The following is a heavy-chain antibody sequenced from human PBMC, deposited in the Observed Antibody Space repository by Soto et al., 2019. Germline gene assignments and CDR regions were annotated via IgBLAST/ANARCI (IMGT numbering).Heavy chain of an antibody. J-gene: IGHJ6*02. D-gene: IGHD5-12*01. CDR2: IYYSGST. V-gene: IGHV4-31*03. Sequence: PSETLSLTCTVSGGSISSGGYYWSWIRQHPGKGLEWIGYIYYSGSTYYNPSLKSRVTISVDTSKNQFSLKLSSVTAADTAVYYCARDKWLRHYYYYGMDVWGQGTTVTVSS. CDR3: ARDKWLRHYYYYGMDV. CDR1: GGSISSGGYY.